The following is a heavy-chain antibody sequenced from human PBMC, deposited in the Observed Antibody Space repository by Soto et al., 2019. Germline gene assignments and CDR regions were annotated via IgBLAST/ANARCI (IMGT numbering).Heavy chain of an antibody. J-gene: IGHJ4*02. D-gene: IGHD6-6*01. CDR2: ISYDGSNK. V-gene: IGHV3-30*03. Sequence: GGSLRLSCAASGFTFSSYGMHWVRQAPGKGLEWVAVISYDGSNKYYADSVKGRFTISRDNSKNTLYLQMNSLRAEDTAVYYCATVHSSSRSFDYWGQGTLVTV. CDR3: ATVHSSSRSFDY. CDR1: GFTFSSYG.